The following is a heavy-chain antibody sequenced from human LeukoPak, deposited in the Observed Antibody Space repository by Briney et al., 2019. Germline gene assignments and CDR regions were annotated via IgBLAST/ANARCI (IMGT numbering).Heavy chain of an antibody. CDR3: ATNYDDSREAFDV. CDR2: ISGSGEDS. CDR1: GFTFSNFA. D-gene: IGHD3-3*01. Sequence: QCGGSLRLSCAASGFTFSNFAMNWVRQTPGKGLEWVSGISGSGEDSNHADSVTGRFIIPRENSKNTLYLQMNSLRADDTAVYYCATNYDDSREAFDVWGQGTVVTVSS. V-gene: IGHV3-23*01. J-gene: IGHJ3*01.